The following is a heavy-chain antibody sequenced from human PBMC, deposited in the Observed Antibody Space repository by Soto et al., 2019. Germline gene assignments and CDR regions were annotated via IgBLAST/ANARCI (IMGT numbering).Heavy chain of an antibody. D-gene: IGHD2-15*01. V-gene: IGHV4-34*01. CDR3: ASRLLRTDIVVVVAATPFDY. J-gene: IGHJ4*02. CDR1: GGSFSGYY. CDR2: INHSGST. Sequence: SETLSLTCAVYGGSFSGYYWSWIRQPPGKGLEWIGEINHSGSTNYNPSLKSRVTISVDTSKNQFSLKLSSVTAADTSVYYCASRLLRTDIVVVVAATPFDYWGQGTLVTVSS.